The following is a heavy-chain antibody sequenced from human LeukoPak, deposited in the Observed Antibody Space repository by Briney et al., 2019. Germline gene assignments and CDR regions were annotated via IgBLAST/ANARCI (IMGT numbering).Heavy chain of an antibody. CDR3: ARWSGSVTARNYYYYMDV. V-gene: IGHV4-59*01. J-gene: IGHJ6*03. D-gene: IGHD6-6*01. CDR1: GGSISSYY. Sequence: SETLSLTCTVSGGSISSYYWSWIRQPPGKGLEWIGYIFYSGSTNYNPSLKSRVTISVDTSKNQFSLKLSSVTAADTAVYYCARWSGSVTARNYYYYMDVWGEGTTVTVSS. CDR2: IFYSGST.